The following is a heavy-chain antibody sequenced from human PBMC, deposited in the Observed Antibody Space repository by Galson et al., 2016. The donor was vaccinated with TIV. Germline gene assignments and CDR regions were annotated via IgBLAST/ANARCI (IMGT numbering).Heavy chain of an antibody. Sequence: SVKVSCKASGYTFTGYYMHWVRQAPGQGLEWVGWINPNSGDTNYAQNFQDRVTMTRDTSIRTAYMELSRLKSDDTAVYYCARDLDSTVTAPFDYWGQGTLVTISS. CDR2: INPNSGDT. CDR1: GYTFTGYY. CDR3: ARDLDSTVTAPFDY. J-gene: IGHJ4*02. D-gene: IGHD4-17*01. V-gene: IGHV1-2*02.